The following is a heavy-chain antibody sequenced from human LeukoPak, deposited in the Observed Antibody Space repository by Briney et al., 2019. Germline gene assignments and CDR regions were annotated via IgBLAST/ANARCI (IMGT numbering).Heavy chain of an antibody. CDR1: GFTFSSYG. CDR2: IWYDGSNQ. J-gene: IGHJ4*02. CDR3: ARDRVTMVRGVRMGHAFNY. D-gene: IGHD3-10*01. Sequence: GGSLRLSCAASGFTFSSYGMHWVRQAPGKGLEWVAVIWYDGSNQYYADSVKGRFTISRDNSKNTLYLQMNSLRAEDTAVYYCARDRVTMVRGVRMGHAFNYWGQGTLVTVSS. V-gene: IGHV3-33*01.